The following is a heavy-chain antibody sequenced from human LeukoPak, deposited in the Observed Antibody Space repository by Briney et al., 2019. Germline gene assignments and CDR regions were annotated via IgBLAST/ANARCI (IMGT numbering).Heavy chain of an antibody. CDR3: AKGLFGGLDY. D-gene: IGHD3-10*02. J-gene: IGHJ4*02. CDR1: GFTFSSYA. V-gene: IGHV3-30*04. CDR2: ISYDGSNK. Sequence: PGRSLRLSCAASGFTFSSYAMHWVRQAPGKGLEWVAVISYDGSNKYYADSVKGRFTVSRDNPKNTLYLQMNSLRAEDTAVYYCAKGLFGGLDYWGQGTLVTVSS.